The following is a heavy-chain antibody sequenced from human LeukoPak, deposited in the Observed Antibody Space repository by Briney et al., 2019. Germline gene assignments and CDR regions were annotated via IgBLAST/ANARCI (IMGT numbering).Heavy chain of an antibody. J-gene: IGHJ3*02. CDR2: MNPNSGNT. CDR1: GYTFTSHD. CDR3: ARGPMYYDYIWGSYRPTYDAFDI. D-gene: IGHD3-16*02. V-gene: IGHV1-8*01. Sequence: ASVKVSCKASGYTFTSHDINWVRQATGQGLEWMGWMNPNSGNTGYAQKFQGRVTMTRNTSISTAYMELSSLRSEDTAVYYCARGPMYYDYIWGSYRPTYDAFDIWGQGTMVTVSS.